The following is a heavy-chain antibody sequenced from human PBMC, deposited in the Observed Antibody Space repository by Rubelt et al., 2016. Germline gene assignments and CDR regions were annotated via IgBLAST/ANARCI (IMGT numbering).Heavy chain of an antibody. CDR2: IYWDDDK. V-gene: IGHV2-5*02. Sequence: QITLKESGPTLVKPTQPLTLTCTFSGFSLSTSGVVVGWIRQPPGTALEWLSLIYWDDDKRYSPSLTSRPPNTKDPSKNPVVLKIANMDPCDTATYYCAHSLAIFCSGGSGYPNWFDPWGQGTLVTVSS. CDR3: AHSLAIFCSGGSGYPNWFDP. CDR1: GFSLSTSGVV. D-gene: IGHD2-15*01. J-gene: IGHJ5*02.